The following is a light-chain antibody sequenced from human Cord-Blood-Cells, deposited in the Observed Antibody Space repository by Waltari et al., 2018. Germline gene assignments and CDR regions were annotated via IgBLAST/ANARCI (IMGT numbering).Light chain of an antibody. J-gene: IGKJ2*01. V-gene: IGKV1-39*01. CDR3: QQSYSTPPAYT. Sequence: DIQMTQSPSSLSASVGDRVTITCRASQSISSYLNWYQQKPGKAPKRLIYAASSLQSGVPSRFSGSGSGTDVTLTISSLQPEDFATYYCQQSYSTPPAYTFGQGTKLEIK. CDR2: AAS. CDR1: QSISSY.